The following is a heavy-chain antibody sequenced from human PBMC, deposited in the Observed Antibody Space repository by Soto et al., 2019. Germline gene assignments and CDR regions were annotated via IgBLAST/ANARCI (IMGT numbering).Heavy chain of an antibody. CDR1: GFTVSSNY. D-gene: IGHD3-3*01. CDR2: IYSGGST. Sequence: PGGSLRLSCAASGFTVSSNYMSWVRQAPGKGLEWVSVIYSGGSTYYADSVKGRFTISRDNSKNTLYLQMNSLRAEDTAVYYCARDFLLGDFRSGSNYFDYWGQATLVPVSS. V-gene: IGHV3-66*01. CDR3: ARDFLLGDFRSGSNYFDY. J-gene: IGHJ4*02.